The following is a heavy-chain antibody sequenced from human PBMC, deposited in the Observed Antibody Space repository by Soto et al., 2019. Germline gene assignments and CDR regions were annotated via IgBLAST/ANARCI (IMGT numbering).Heavy chain of an antibody. CDR3: ARYSSGWDQNWFDP. Sequence: PSETLSLTCTVSGGSISSYYWSWIRQPPGKGLEWIGYIYYSGSTNYNPSLKSRVTISVDTSKNQFSLKLSSVTAADTAVYYCARYSSGWDQNWFDPWGQGTLVTVSS. CDR1: GGSISSYY. V-gene: IGHV4-59*01. CDR2: IYYSGST. D-gene: IGHD6-19*01. J-gene: IGHJ5*02.